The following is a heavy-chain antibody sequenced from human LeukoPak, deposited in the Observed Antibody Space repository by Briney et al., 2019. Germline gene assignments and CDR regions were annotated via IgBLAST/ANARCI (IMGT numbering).Heavy chain of an antibody. CDR3: ARDWYDFWSGFDY. D-gene: IGHD3-3*01. V-gene: IGHV3-7*01. J-gene: IGHJ4*02. Sequence: GGSLRLSCAASGFTFSSYWMSWVRQAPGKGLEWVANIKQDGSEKYYVDSVKGRFTISRDNAKNSLCLQMNSLRAEDTAVYYCARDWYDFWSGFDYWGQGTLVTVSS. CDR2: IKQDGSEK. CDR1: GFTFSSYW.